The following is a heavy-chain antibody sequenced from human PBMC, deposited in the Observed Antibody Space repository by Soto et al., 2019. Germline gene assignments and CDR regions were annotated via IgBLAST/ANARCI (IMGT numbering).Heavy chain of an antibody. V-gene: IGHV1-69*02. CDR1: GGTFSSYT. CDR3: ARNLGHYCYYWSRFDP. J-gene: IGHJ5*02. D-gene: IGHD4-17*01. CDR2: IIPILGIA. Sequence: QVQLVQSGAEVKKPGSSVKVSCKASGGTFSSYTISWVRQAPGQGLEWMGRIIPILGIANYAQKFQGRVPITADKSTSTAYMEVSSLRSEDTAVYYCARNLGHYCYYWSRFDPWGQGTLVTVSS.